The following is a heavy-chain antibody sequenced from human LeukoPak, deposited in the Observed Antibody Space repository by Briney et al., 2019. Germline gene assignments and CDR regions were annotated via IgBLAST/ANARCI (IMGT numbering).Heavy chain of an antibody. CDR3: ATTRREDGSGSFDY. J-gene: IGHJ4*02. D-gene: IGHD3-10*01. CDR1: GGSISSYY. V-gene: IGHV4-59*08. Sequence: SETLSLTCTVTGGSISSYYWSWIRQPPGKGLEWIGYIYYSGSTNYNPSLKSRATISVDTSKNQFSLKLSSVTAADTAVYYCATTRREDGSGSFDYWGQGTLVTVSS. CDR2: IYYSGST.